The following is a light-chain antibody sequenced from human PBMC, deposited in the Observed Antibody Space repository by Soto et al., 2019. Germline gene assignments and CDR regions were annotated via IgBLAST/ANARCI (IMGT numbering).Light chain of an antibody. Sequence: QSVLTQPASVSGSPGQSITISCTGTSSDVGAYNWVAWYQQHPGKAPKLMICDVNNRPSGVSNRFSGSKSGNTASLTISGLQAEDEGDYYCSSYTNANSVVCGGGTKLTVL. CDR3: SSYTNANSVV. CDR1: SSDVGAYNW. CDR2: DVN. J-gene: IGLJ3*02. V-gene: IGLV2-14*03.